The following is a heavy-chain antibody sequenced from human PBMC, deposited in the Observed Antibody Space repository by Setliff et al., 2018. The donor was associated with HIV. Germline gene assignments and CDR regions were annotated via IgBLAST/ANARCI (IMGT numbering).Heavy chain of an antibody. J-gene: IGHJ6*02. CDR1: GYDFATYW. CDR2: MYPGESDI. CDR3: ARQGPNSSHLHFFYYYAMDV. Sequence: RESLKISCQVSGYDFATYWIGWVRQPPGKGLEWMGIMYPGESDIRYNPSFEGQVTISADKSTGTAYLQWSSLKVSDSGICYCARQGPNSSHLHFFYYYAMDVWSQGTTVTVSS. V-gene: IGHV5-51*01.